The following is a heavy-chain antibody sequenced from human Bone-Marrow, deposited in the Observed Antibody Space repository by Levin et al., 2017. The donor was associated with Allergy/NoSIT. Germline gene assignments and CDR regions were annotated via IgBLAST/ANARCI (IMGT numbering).Heavy chain of an antibody. D-gene: IGHD6-19*01. Sequence: GSLRLSCTVSGGSISSSSYYWGWIRQPPGKGLEWIGSIYYSGSTYYNPSLKSRVTISVDTSKNQFSLKLSSVTAADTAVYYCARHFPGGPGDQQWLASFDYWGQGTLVTVSS. CDR1: GGSISSSSYY. V-gene: IGHV4-39*01. CDR2: IYYSGST. J-gene: IGHJ4*02. CDR3: ARHFPGGPGDQQWLASFDY.